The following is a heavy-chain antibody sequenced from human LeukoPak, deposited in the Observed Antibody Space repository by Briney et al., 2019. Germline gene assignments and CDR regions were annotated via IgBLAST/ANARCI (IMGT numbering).Heavy chain of an antibody. CDR3: ARDTGYFDY. CDR1: GFTFSSYE. D-gene: IGHD4-17*01. CDR2: ISSSGSTI. J-gene: IGHJ4*02. V-gene: IGHV3-48*03. Sequence: GGSLRLSCAASGFTFSSYELNWVRQAPGEGLDWVSYISSSGSTIYYADSVKGRFTISRDNAKNSLYLQMISLRAEDTAVYYCARDTGYFDYWGQGTLVTVAS.